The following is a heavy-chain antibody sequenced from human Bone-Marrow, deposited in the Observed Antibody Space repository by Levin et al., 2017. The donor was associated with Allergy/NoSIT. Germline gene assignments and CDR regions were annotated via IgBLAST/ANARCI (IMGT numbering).Heavy chain of an antibody. Sequence: SQTLSLTCAVSGGSISNTTYHWVWIRQPPGKGLEWIGNVFYTGGAHYTPSLKSRVTISVDTSKNQFSLKMTSVTATDTAIYYFASQYCISTRGSTGWGGWFDAWGQGILFTVSS. D-gene: IGHD2-2*01. J-gene: IGHJ5*02. CDR3: ASQYCISTRGSTGWGGWFDA. CDR1: GGSISNTTYH. V-gene: IGHV4-39*01. CDR2: VFYTGGA.